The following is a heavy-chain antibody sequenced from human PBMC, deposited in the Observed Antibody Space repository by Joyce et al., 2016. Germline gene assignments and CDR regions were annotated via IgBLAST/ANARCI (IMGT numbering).Heavy chain of an antibody. CDR3: GSVFEY. CDR1: GFTFTNYW. CDR2: VDSDGSGT. J-gene: IGHJ4*02. V-gene: IGHV3-74*01. Sequence: EVQLVESGGGLLQPGGSLRLSCAASGFTFTNYWMHWVRQAPGEGLGWVARVDSDGSGTSYADSVKGRFTISRDNAKNMVYLQMNSLRIEDTAVYYCGSVFEYWGRGALVTVSS.